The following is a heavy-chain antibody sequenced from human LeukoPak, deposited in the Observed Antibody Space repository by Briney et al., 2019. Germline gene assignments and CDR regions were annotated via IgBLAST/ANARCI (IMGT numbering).Heavy chain of an antibody. V-gene: IGHV3-53*01. CDR3: VKGLGFILDY. D-gene: IGHD7-27*01. CDR1: GFAVSDNF. CDR2: SNPGGPT. J-gene: IGHJ4*02. Sequence: GSLRLSCVASGFAVSDNFMAWVRQAPGKGLDWVSISNPGGPTHYAESVRGRFTISRDNSKNTVYLQMNSLRAEDTAVYYCVKGLGFILDYWGQGILVTVSS.